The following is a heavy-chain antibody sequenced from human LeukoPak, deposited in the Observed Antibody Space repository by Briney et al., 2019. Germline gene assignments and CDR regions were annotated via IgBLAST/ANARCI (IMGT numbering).Heavy chain of an antibody. CDR1: GFTFSSYE. CDR3: ARGKVDIVATGYFDY. V-gene: IGHV3-48*03. D-gene: IGHD5-12*01. J-gene: IGHJ4*02. Sequence: GGSLRLSCAASGFTFSSYEVNWVRQAPGKGLEWVSYISSSGSTIYYADSVKGRFTISRDNAKNSLYLQMNSLRAEDTAVYYCARGKVDIVATGYFDYWGQGTLVTVSS. CDR2: ISSSGSTI.